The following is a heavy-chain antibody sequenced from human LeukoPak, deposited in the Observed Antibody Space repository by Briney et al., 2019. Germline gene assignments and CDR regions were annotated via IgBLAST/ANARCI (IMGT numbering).Heavy chain of an antibody. CDR3: ARYSFPVGRHFDY. Sequence: SETLSLTCTVSGGSIRSNGYFWSWIRQPPGKGLEWIATVSYSGATYYDPSLKSRVTMSVDTSTNHFSLKLSSVTAADTAVYYCARYSFPVGRHFDYWGQGTLVTVSS. CDR2: VSYSGAT. CDR1: GGSIRSNGYF. V-gene: IGHV4-39*02. D-gene: IGHD1-26*01. J-gene: IGHJ4*02.